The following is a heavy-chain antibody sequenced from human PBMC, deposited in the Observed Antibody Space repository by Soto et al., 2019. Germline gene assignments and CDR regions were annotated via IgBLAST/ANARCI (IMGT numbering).Heavy chain of an antibody. CDR3: ATGGNPIAY. CDR1: GYTFTNFV. V-gene: IGHV1-18*01. Sequence: QVQLVQSGAEVKKPGASVKVSCKASGYTFTNFVISWVRQAPGQGLECMGGISAYNGNTNYAQNFQGRVTMTTDTSTRTEYVELGSLRSDDASVYDSATGGNPIAYWGQRPLLPVPS. J-gene: IGHJ4*02. CDR2: ISAYNGNT.